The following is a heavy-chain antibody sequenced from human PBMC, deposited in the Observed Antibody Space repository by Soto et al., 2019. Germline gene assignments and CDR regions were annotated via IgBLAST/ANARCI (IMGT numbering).Heavy chain of an antibody. CDR1: GGSISSYY. J-gene: IGHJ4*02. CDR3: ARDRMFDY. CDR2: IYYSGST. V-gene: IGHV4-59*01. Sequence: SETLFLTCTVSGGSISSYYWSWIRQPPGKGLEWIGYIYYSGSTNYNPSLRSRVTISVDTSKNQFSLKLSSVTAADTAVYYCARDRMFDYWGQGTLVTVSS.